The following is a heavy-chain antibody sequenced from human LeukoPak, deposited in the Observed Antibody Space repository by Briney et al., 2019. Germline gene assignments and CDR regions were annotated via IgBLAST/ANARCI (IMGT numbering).Heavy chain of an antibody. CDR1: GYTFTSYY. Sequence: ASVKVSCKASGYTFTSYYMHWVRQAPGQGLEWMGIINPSGGSTSYAQKFQGRVTMTRDTSISTAYMELSRLRSDDTAVYYCARARVLRFLEWLTLWGQGTLVTVSS. J-gene: IGHJ4*02. V-gene: IGHV1-46*01. D-gene: IGHD3-3*01. CDR3: ARARVLRFLEWLTL. CDR2: INPSGGST.